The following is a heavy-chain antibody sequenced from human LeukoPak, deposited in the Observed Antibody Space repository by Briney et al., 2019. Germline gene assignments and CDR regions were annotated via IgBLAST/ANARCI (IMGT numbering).Heavy chain of an antibody. CDR1: GFTFSSYA. Sequence: GGSLRLSCEASGFTFSSYAMYWVRQAPGKGLEWVATISYDGSNTYYADSVKGRFTISRDISKNTLYLQMNSLRAEDTAVYYCANNRGSAWYFSSWGQGTLVTVSS. CDR3: ANNRGSAWYFSS. V-gene: IGHV3-30*18. J-gene: IGHJ4*02. CDR2: ISYDGSNT. D-gene: IGHD6-19*01.